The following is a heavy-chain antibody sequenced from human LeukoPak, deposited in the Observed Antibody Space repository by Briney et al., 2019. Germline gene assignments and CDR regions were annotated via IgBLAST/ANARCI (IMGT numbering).Heavy chain of an antibody. V-gene: IGHV3-74*01. D-gene: IGHD2-15*01. CDR3: ARSQSGVFDV. Sequence: GGSLRLSCVVSGFTFTNYWKQWVRQVPGKGLVWVARMNSDGTSIIHADSVKGRFTISRDNAENTLYLQMNSLRPEDTALYYCARSQSGVFDVWGQGTMVTVSS. J-gene: IGHJ3*01. CDR1: GFTFTNYW. CDR2: MNSDGTSI.